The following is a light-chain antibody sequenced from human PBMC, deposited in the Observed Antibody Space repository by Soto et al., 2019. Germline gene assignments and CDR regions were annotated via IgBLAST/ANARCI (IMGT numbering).Light chain of an antibody. Sequence: EIVLTQSPGTLSLSPGERATLSCRASQSVTSNYLAWYQQKPGQAPRLLIFSASRRATGIPDRFAGSGSGTDFTLTICRLESEEFAVYYCQQYKREHLTFRKGTKGDI. CDR2: SAS. J-gene: IGKJ4*01. CDR1: QSVTSNY. V-gene: IGKV3-20*01. CDR3: QQYKREHLT.